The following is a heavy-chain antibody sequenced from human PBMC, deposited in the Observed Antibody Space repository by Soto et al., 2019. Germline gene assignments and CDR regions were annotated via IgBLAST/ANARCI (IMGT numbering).Heavy chain of an antibody. CDR2: IYYSGST. CDR1: GGSVSSGSYY. J-gene: IGHJ4*02. CDR3: ARDVVVAARFDY. Sequence: SETLSLTCTVSGGSVSSGSYYWSWIRQPPGKGLEWIGYIYYSGSTNYNPSLKSRVTISVDTSKNQFSLKLSSVIAADTAVYYCARDVVVAARFDYWGQGTLVTVSS. D-gene: IGHD2-15*01. V-gene: IGHV4-61*01.